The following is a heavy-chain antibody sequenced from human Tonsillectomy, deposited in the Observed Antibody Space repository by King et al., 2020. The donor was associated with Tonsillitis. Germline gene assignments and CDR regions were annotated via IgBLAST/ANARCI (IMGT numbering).Heavy chain of an antibody. CDR3: ARVDSSGHDALVT. J-gene: IGHJ3*02. V-gene: IGHV3-30*04. D-gene: IGHD3-22*01. CDR1: GFTFSRYA. Sequence: VQLVESGGGAVQPGRSLRLSCAASGFTFSRYAMHWVRQAPGKGLEWVAVISYDGSNKYYADSVKGRFTISRDNSENTLYLQMNSLRAEDTAIYYCARVDSSGHDALVTWGKGKMVTVSS. CDR2: ISYDGSNK.